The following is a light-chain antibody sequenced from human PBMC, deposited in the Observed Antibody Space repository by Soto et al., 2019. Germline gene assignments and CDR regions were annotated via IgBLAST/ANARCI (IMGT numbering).Light chain of an antibody. Sequence: DIQMTQSPSSVSASVVDTVTIACRSSQGIIRWLAWYQQKPVIAPKLLIYAALNLQRGVPSRFSGSGSGTDFTLTISSLQPEDFATYYCQQANSFPFTFGGGTKVDI. CDR1: QGIIRW. J-gene: IGKJ4*01. CDR3: QQANSFPFT. CDR2: AAL. V-gene: IGKV1-12*02.